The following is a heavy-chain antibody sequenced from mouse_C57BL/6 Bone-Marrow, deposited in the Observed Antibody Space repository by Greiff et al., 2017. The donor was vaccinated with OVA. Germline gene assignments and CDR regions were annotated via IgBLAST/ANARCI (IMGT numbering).Heavy chain of an antibody. V-gene: IGHV1-50*01. CDR3: ASGDYDESDYAMDY. Sequence: VKLQQPGAELVKPGASVKLSCKASGYTFTSYWMQWVKQRPGQGLEWIGEIDPSDSYTNYNQKFKGKATLTVDTSSSTAYMQLSSLTSEDSAVYYCASGDYDESDYAMDYWGQGTSVTVSS. J-gene: IGHJ4*01. CDR1: GYTFTSYW. D-gene: IGHD2-4*01. CDR2: IDPSDSYT.